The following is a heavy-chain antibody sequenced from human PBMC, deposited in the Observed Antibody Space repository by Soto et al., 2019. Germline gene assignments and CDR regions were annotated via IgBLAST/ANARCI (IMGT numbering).Heavy chain of an antibody. J-gene: IGHJ5*02. CDR2: ISGSGGST. CDR3: AKGFMVRGVITLGP. CDR1: GFTFSSYA. Sequence: GGPLRLSCAASGFTFSSYAMSWVRQAPGKGLEWVSAISGSGGSTYYADSVKGRFTISRDNSKNTLYLQMNSLRAEDTAVYYRAKGFMVRGVITLGPWGQGTLVTVSS. V-gene: IGHV3-23*01. D-gene: IGHD3-10*01.